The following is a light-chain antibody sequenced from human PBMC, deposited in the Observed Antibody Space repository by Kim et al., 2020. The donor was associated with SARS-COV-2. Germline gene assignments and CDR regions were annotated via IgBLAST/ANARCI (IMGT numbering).Light chain of an antibody. CDR2: RNK. J-gene: IGLJ3*02. CDR3: TAWDDSPNTPV. V-gene: IGLV1-47*01. CDR1: SSNIGTNY. Sequence: GQSVTISCSGGSSNIGTNYAHWYQQPPGMAPHLVIYRNKQRPSGFPDRFSGSKSGTSASLAISGLRSEDEAVYFCTAWDDSPNTPVFGGGTQLTVL.